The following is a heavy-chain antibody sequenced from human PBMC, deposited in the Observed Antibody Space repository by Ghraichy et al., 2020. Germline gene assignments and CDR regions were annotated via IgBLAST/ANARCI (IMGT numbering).Heavy chain of an antibody. J-gene: IGHJ5*02. CDR2: IYYSGST. CDR1: GGSVSSSFHY. Sequence: SETLSLTCTVSGGSVSSSFHYWSWIRQPPGKGLEWIGYIYYSGSTNYNPSLKSRVTISVDTSKNQFSLKLSSVTAADTAVYYCARVLPGIAVAGYWFDPWGQGTLVTVSS. V-gene: IGHV4-61*01. D-gene: IGHD6-19*01. CDR3: ARVLPGIAVAGYWFDP.